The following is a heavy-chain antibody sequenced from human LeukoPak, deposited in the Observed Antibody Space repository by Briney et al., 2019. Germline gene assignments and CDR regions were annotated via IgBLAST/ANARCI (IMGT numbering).Heavy chain of an antibody. V-gene: IGHV4-34*01. D-gene: IGHD6-13*01. J-gene: IGHJ4*02. Sequence: PSETLSLTCAVYGGSFSGYYWSWIRQPPGKGLEWIGEINHSGSTNYNPSLKSRVTISVDTSKNQFSLKLSSVTAADTAVYYCARVLSSSEYFDYWGQGTLVTVSS. CDR2: INHSGST. CDR1: GGSFSGYY. CDR3: ARVLSSSEYFDY.